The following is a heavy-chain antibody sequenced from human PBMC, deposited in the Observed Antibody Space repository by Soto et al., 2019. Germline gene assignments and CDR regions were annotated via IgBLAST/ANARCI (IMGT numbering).Heavy chain of an antibody. CDR2: IIPIFGTA. V-gene: IGHV1-69*12. Sequence: QVQLVQSGAEVKKPGSSVKVSCKASGGTFSSYAISWVRQAPGQGLEWMGGIIPIFGTANYEQKFQGRVTITADESTSTAYMELSSLRSEDTAVYYCASYEIRRGYYYYGMDVWGQGTTVTVSS. CDR3: ASYEIRRGYYYYGMDV. CDR1: GGTFSSYA. J-gene: IGHJ6*02. D-gene: IGHD3-16*01.